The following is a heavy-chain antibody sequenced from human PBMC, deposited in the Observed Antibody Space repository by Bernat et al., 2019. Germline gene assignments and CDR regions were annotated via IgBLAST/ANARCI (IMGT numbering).Heavy chain of an antibody. CDR2: IYTSGST. Sequence: QVQLQESGPGLVKPSETLSLTCTVSGGSISSYYWSWIRQPAGKGLEWIGRIYTSGSTNYNPSLKSRVTMSVDTSKNHFSLKLSSVTAADTAVYYCARDWADSGSYQIFDYWGQGTLVTVSS. D-gene: IGHD1-26*01. J-gene: IGHJ4*02. V-gene: IGHV4-4*07. CDR1: GGSISSYY. CDR3: ARDWADSGSYQIFDY.